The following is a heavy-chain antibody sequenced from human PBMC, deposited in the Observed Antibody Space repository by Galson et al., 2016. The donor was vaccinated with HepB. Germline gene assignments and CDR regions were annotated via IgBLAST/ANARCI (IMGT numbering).Heavy chain of an antibody. J-gene: IGHJ4*02. D-gene: IGHD2-21*01. V-gene: IGHV3-21*01. Sequence: SLRLSCAASGFTFRSYTMNWVRQTPGRGLEWVSSISSSSSYIYYADSVQGRFTIARDNAKNSLYLQMTSLRVEDTAVYYCAAWAVLAPFDSWGQGTLVTVSS. CDR3: AAWAVLAPFDS. CDR2: ISSSSSYI. CDR1: GFTFRSYT.